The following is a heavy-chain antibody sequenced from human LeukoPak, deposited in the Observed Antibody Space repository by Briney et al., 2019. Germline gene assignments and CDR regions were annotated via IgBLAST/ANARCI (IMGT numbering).Heavy chain of an antibody. D-gene: IGHD6-13*01. CDR1: GGSISSSSYY. CDR3: ARGHSSWFDY. J-gene: IGHJ4*02. V-gene: IGHV4-39*07. Sequence: SETLSLTCTVSGGSISSSSYYWGWIRQPPGKGLEWIGSIYYSGSTYYNPSLKSRVTISVDTSKNQFSLKLSSVTAADTAVYYCARGHSSWFDYWGQGTLVTVSS. CDR2: IYYSGST.